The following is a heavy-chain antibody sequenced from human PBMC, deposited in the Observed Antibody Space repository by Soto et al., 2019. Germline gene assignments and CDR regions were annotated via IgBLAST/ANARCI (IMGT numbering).Heavy chain of an antibody. D-gene: IGHD3-22*01. CDR3: ARDHSSGWVNWFDP. CDR2: MYSSGAT. Sequence: SETLSLTCTVSGCSISSYDWSWILQAPGKKLEWIGYMYSSGATNYNPSLKSRVTMSRDTSKNQFSLKLSSVTTADTAVYYCARDHSSGWVNWFDPWGQGTLVTVSS. V-gene: IGHV4-59*01. J-gene: IGHJ5*02. CDR1: GCSISSYD.